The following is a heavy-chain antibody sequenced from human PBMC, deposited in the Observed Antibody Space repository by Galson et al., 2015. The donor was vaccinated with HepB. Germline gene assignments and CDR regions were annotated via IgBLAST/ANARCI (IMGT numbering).Heavy chain of an antibody. CDR2: IIPILGIA. V-gene: IGHV1-69*10. CDR1: GGTFSSYA. Sequence: SVKVSCKASGGTFSSYAISWVRQAPGQGLEWMGGIIPILGIANYAQKFQGRVTITADKSTSTTYMELSSLRSEDTAVYYCASVSAAPVGFNAFDIWGQGTMVTVSS. J-gene: IGHJ3*02. CDR3: ASVSAAPVGFNAFDI. D-gene: IGHD1-14*01.